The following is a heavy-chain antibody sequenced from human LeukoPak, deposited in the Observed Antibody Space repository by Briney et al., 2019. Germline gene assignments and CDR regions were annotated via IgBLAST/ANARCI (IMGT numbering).Heavy chain of an antibody. V-gene: IGHV3-23*01. CDR1: GFTVSSNY. CDR3: AKAPFPYCGGDCYLTQIGHYYFDY. J-gene: IGHJ4*02. Sequence: GGSLRLSCAASGFTVSSNYMSWVRQAPGKGLEWVSAISGSGGSTYYADSVKGRFTISRDNSKNTLYLQMNSLRAEDTAVYYCAKAPFPYCGGDCYLTQIGHYYFDYWGQGTLVTVSS. CDR2: ISGSGGST. D-gene: IGHD2-21*02.